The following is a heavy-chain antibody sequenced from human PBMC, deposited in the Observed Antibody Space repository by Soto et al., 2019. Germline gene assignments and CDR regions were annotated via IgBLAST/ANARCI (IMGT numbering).Heavy chain of an antibody. D-gene: IGHD5-18*01. CDR3: ARDRIQPPFDP. V-gene: IGHV1-18*01. Sequence: ASVKVSCKASGYTFTIYGITWVRQAPGQGLEWMGWISAYLGKANYAQKLQGRVTITTDKSTSTAYMELSSLRSEDTAVYYCARDRIQPPFDPWGQGTLVTVSS. CDR1: GYTFTIYG. CDR2: ISAYLGKA. J-gene: IGHJ5*02.